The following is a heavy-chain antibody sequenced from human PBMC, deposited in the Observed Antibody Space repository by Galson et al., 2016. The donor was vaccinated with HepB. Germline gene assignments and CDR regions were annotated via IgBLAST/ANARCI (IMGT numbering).Heavy chain of an antibody. CDR3: ARDLRSGYDSGIDH. J-gene: IGHJ4*02. CDR2: IGGSGGGT. V-gene: IGHV3-23*01. D-gene: IGHD5-12*01. CDR1: GFIFSNYG. Sequence: SLRLSCAASGFIFSNYGMSWVRQAPGKGLEWVAGIGGSGGGTSYADSVKGRFTISRDNSGNTLYLHMNTLRAEDTAIYYCARDLRSGYDSGIDHWGQGTLVTVSS.